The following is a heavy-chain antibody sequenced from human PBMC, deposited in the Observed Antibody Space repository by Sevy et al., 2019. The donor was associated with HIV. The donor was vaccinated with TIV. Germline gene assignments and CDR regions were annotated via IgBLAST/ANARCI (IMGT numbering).Heavy chain of an antibody. CDR3: AKDGKAVLVGATWRDF. Sequence: GGSLRLSCSASGFTFSSYGMHWVRQAPGKGLEWVAVISYDGSNKYYADSVKGRFSISRDNYKNMVFLQMNSLRAEDAAVYYGAKDGKAVLVGATWRDFWGQGTLVTVSS. CDR2: ISYDGSNK. D-gene: IGHD1-26*01. J-gene: IGHJ4*02. V-gene: IGHV3-30*18. CDR1: GFTFSSYG.